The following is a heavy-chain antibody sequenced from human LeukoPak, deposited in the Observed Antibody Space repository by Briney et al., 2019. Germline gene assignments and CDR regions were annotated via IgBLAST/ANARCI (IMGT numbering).Heavy chain of an antibody. Sequence: SETLSFTCSVSGGSISRSSYYWSWIRQPPGQTLKWIRYIYSSGSTNYNPSLQSRVTMSVDTSMNQFSLRLSSVTAADTAVYYCARFTYTTRPSDVWGKGTTVTVSS. CDR2: IYSSGST. V-gene: IGHV4-61*05. J-gene: IGHJ6*04. CDR1: GGSISRSSYY. D-gene: IGHD3-16*01. CDR3: ARFTYTTRPSDV.